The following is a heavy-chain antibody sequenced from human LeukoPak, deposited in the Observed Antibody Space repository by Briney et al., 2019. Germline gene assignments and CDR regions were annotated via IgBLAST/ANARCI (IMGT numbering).Heavy chain of an antibody. CDR3: ARIGYSSSSLDY. CDR2: ISSSGDIT. Sequence: GGLRLSCAASGFTFTDHYMSWVRQAPGKGLEWVSYISSSGDITYYADSVKGRFTVSRDNAKNSVYLQMNSLRAEDTAVYFCARIGYSSSSLDYWGQGTLVTVSS. J-gene: IGHJ4*02. D-gene: IGHD6-6*01. V-gene: IGHV3-11*04. CDR1: GFTFTDHY.